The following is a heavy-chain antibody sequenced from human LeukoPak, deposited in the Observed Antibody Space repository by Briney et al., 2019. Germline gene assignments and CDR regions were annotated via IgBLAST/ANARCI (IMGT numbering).Heavy chain of an antibody. CDR3: ARALYGSSGYYDY. J-gene: IGHJ4*02. CDR1: GFNFSDHY. CDR2: ISGSGATL. D-gene: IGHD3-22*01. Sequence: GGSLRLSCAASGFNFSDHYMSWVRQTPGRPLEWVSYISGSGATLHHADSVKGRFTISRDNAKNSLSLQMNGLRAEDTVLYYCARALYGSSGYYDYWGQGILVTGPS. V-gene: IGHV3-11*01.